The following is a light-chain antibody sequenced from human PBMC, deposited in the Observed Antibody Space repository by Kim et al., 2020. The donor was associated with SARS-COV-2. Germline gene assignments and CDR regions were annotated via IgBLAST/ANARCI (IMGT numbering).Light chain of an antibody. V-gene: IGKV3-20*01. J-gene: IGKJ2*01. CDR2: GAA. CDR1: QSVSSSD. Sequence: EIVLTQSPGTLSLSPGERATLSCRASQSVSSSDLAWYQQKPGQAPRLLIYGAASSATGVTDRFSGSGSGTDYTLTTSSLEPDDFAVDYCQQYGSSPMYTFGQGTKLEI. CDR3: QQYGSSPMYT.